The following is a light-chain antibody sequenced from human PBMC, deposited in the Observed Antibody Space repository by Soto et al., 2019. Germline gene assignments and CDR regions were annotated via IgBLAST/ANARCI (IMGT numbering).Light chain of an antibody. CDR2: DAS. Sequence: IVLTQSPGTLSLSPGDGATLSCRASQRVSSRYLAWYQQKPGQAPRLLIYDASNRATGIPARFSGSGSGTDFTLTISSLEPEDFAVYYCQQRSNWPLITFGQGTRLEIK. V-gene: IGKV3-11*01. J-gene: IGKJ5*01. CDR3: QQRSNWPLIT. CDR1: QRVSSRY.